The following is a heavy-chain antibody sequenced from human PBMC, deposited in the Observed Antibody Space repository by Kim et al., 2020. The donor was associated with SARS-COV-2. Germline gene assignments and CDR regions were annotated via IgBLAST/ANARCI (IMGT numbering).Heavy chain of an antibody. V-gene: IGHV1-18*01. CDR2: ISGYNGNT. CDR1: GYTFTSNG. J-gene: IGHJ3*01. Sequence: ASVKVSCKTSGYTFTSNGVSWVRQAPGQGLEWMGWISGYNGNTQYEKKFRDRVTITTDTSTRTAYMELRSLGSDDTAVYYCVRDGDYESSGHWHGSDIFGFWGQGTRVTVSS. D-gene: IGHD3-22*01. CDR3: VRDGDYESSGHWHGSDIFGF.